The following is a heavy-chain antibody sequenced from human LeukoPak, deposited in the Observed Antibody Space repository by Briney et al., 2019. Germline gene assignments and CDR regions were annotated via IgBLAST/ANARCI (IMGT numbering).Heavy chain of an antibody. CDR1: GYTFISYG. CDR2: ISAYNGNI. V-gene: IGHV1-18*01. Sequence: ASVKVSCTASGYTFISYGITWVRQAPGQGLEWLGWISAYNGNIDYAQKLQGRVTLTTDTSTSTAYMEVRSLRSDDTAVYYCASMSGYYPSYYFDYWGQGTLVTVSS. D-gene: IGHD3-3*01. CDR3: ASMSGYYPSYYFDY. J-gene: IGHJ4*02.